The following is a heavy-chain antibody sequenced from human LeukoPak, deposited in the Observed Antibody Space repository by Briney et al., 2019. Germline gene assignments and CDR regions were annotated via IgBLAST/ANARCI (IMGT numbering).Heavy chain of an antibody. J-gene: IGHJ4*02. V-gene: IGHV3-33*01. Sequence: GGSLRLSCAASGFTFSSYGMHWVRQAPGKGLEWVAVIWYDGSNKYYADSVKGRFTISRDNSKNTLYLQMNSLRAEDTAVYYCARDPGSYLKPLYYFDYWGQGTLVTVSS. CDR2: IWYDGSNK. D-gene: IGHD1-26*01. CDR1: GFTFSSYG. CDR3: ARDPGSYLKPLYYFDY.